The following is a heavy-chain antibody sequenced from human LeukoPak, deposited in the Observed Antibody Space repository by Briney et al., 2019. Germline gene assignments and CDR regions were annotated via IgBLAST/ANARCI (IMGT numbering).Heavy chain of an antibody. CDR2: IFYDGNT. D-gene: IGHD3-10*01. CDR1: GGSMSSGTNY. CDR3: ARAGGYFYYMDV. Sequence: PSETLSLTCTDSGGSMSSGTNYRGCVRQPPGKGLEWLGTIFYDGNTYYNPSLISRVTISVDPSKNQFSLKLTSVTAADTAVYYCARAGGYFYYMDVWGKGTTVTVSS. J-gene: IGHJ6*03. V-gene: IGHV4-39*07.